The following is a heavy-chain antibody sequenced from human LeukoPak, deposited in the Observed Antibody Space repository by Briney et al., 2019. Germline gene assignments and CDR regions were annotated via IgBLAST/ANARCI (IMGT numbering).Heavy chain of an antibody. CDR1: GGSISSYY. J-gene: IGHJ6*02. CDR2: IYTSGST. D-gene: IGHD6-19*01. V-gene: IGHV4-4*07. Sequence: PSETLSLTCTVSGGSISSYYWSWIRQPAGKGLEWIGRIYTSGSTNYNPSLKSRVTMSVDTSKNQFSLKLSSVTAADTAVYYCARDGGYSSGRVPNYYYGMDVWGQGTTVTVSS. CDR3: ARDGGYSSGRVPNYYYGMDV.